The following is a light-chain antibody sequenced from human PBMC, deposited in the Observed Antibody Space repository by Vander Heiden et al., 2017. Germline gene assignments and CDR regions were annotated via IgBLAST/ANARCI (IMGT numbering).Light chain of an antibody. J-gene: IGKJ2*01. CDR1: QSISSY. Sequence: DIQITQSPSSLSASVGDRVTITCLASQSISSYLNWYQQKPGKAPKLLIYAVSSSQSGVLSRFSGSGSARDLTLIISRLQPEDFATYFIQQSDSTPTTFGQGTKLEIK. V-gene: IGKV1-39*01. CDR2: AVS. CDR3: QQSDSTPTT.